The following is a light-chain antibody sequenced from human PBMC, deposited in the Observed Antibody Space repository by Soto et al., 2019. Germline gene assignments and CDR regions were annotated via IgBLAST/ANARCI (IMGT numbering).Light chain of an antibody. CDR3: QQYNNWPPFT. Sequence: EIVMTQSPATLSVSPGERATLSCRASQSVSSNLAWYQQKPGQAPRLLIYGASTRATGIPARFSGSGSGTGFPLTISSLQSEDFAVYYCQQYNNWPPFTFGPGTKVDIK. V-gene: IGKV3-15*01. CDR2: GAS. CDR1: QSVSSN. J-gene: IGKJ3*01.